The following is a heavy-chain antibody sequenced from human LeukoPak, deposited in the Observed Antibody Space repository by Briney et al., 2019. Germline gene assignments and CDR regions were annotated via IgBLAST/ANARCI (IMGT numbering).Heavy chain of an antibody. Sequence: GGSLRLSCAASGFTFSSYGMHWVRQAPGKGLEWVAFIRNDGSNKYYADSVKGRFTISRDNSKNTLYLQMNSLRAEDTAVYYCAALPGMGDYWGQGTLVTVSS. CDR2: IRNDGSNK. CDR1: GFTFSSYG. CDR3: AALPGMGDY. D-gene: IGHD1-26*01. V-gene: IGHV3-30*02. J-gene: IGHJ4*02.